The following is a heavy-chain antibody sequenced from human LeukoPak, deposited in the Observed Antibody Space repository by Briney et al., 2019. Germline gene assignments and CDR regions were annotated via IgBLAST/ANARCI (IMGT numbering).Heavy chain of an antibody. CDR2: IYTSGST. J-gene: IGHJ6*02. CDR3: ARGEWLRYGYYYGMDV. Sequence: MTSETLSLTCTVSGGSISSYYWSWILQPAGKGLEWIGRIYTSGSTNYNPSLKSRVTMSVDTSKNQFSLKLSSVTAADTAVYYCARGEWLRYGYYYGMDVWGQGTTVTVSS. D-gene: IGHD5-12*01. V-gene: IGHV4-4*07. CDR1: GGSISSYY.